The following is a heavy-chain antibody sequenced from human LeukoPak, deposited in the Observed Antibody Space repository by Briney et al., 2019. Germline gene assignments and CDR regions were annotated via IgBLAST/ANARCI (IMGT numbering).Heavy chain of an antibody. J-gene: IGHJ5*02. V-gene: IGHV3-21*01. D-gene: IGHD3-10*01. CDR1: GFTFSSYS. CDR2: ISSSSSYI. CDR3: ARDMRFGELSWFDP. Sequence: GGSLRLSCAASGFTFSSYSTNWVRQAPGKGLEWVSSISSSSSYIYYADSVKGRFTISRDNAKNSLYLQTNSLRAEDTAVYYCARDMRFGELSWFDPWGQGTLVTVSS.